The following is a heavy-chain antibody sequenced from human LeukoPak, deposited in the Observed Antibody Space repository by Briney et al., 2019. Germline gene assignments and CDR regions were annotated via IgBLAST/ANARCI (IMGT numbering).Heavy chain of an antibody. D-gene: IGHD2/OR15-2a*01. J-gene: IGHJ4*02. CDR2: ISWNSGSI. V-gene: IGHV3-9*03. CDR3: AKARGFYGPLAY. Sequence: GRSLRLSCAASGFTFDDYAMHWVRQAPGKGLEWVSGISWNSGSIGYADSVKGRFTISRDNAKNSLYLQMNSLRAEDMALYYCAKARGFYGPLAYWGQGTLVTVSS. CDR1: GFTFDDYA.